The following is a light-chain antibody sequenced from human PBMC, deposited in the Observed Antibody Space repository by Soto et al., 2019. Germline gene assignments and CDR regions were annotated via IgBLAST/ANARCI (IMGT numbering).Light chain of an antibody. CDR1: QSISTW. V-gene: IGKV1-5*03. Sequence: DIQMTQSPSTLSASVGDRVTITCRASQSISTWLAWYQQEPGKAPKLLIHKASSLQSGVPSRFSGSGSATDFTLTISSLHPDDFATYYCQQYNSYSPTFGQGTKVDIK. CDR3: QQYNSYSPT. J-gene: IGKJ1*01. CDR2: KAS.